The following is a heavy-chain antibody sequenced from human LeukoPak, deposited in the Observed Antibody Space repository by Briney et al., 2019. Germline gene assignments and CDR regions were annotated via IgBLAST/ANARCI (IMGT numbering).Heavy chain of an antibody. CDR2: IYHSGST. J-gene: IGHJ4*02. D-gene: IGHD2-2*01. Sequence: SETLSLTCTVSAYSISSGYYWGWIRQPPGKGLECIGTIYHSGSTYYNPSLKSRVTISIDTPKNQFSLRLSSVTAADTAVYYCARSSRSWSTFDNWGQGTLVTVSS. CDR3: ARSSRSWSTFDN. V-gene: IGHV4-38-2*02. CDR1: AYSISSGYY.